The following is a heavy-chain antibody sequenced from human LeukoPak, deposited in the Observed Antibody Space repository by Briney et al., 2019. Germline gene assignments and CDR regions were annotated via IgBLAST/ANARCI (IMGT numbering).Heavy chain of an antibody. D-gene: IGHD2-21*02. CDR3: EKDLGGSGDYRPY. V-gene: IGHV3-23*01. CDR1: GFTVNTNY. J-gene: IGHJ4*02. CDR2: ISGSDGST. Sequence: PGGSLRLSCAASGFTVNTNYMSWVRQAPGKGLEWVSAISGSDGSTYYADSVKGRFTISRDNSKNTLYLQMNSLSAEDTAVYYCEKDLGGSGDYRPYWGQGSVVTVS.